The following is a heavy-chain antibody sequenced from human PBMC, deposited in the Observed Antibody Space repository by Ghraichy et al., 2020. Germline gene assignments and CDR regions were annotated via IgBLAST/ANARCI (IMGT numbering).Heavy chain of an antibody. V-gene: IGHV4-34*01. CDR2: INHSGSS. CDR1: GGSFSGYY. CDR3: ARGPTPLHCSSTSCYVI. Sequence: SETLYLTCAVYGGSFSGYYWSWIRQPPGKGLEWIGEINHSGSSNYNPSLKSRVTISVDTPKNQFSLKLRTVTAADTAVYYCARGPTPLHCSSTSCYVIWGQGTLVTVSS. J-gene: IGHJ4*02. D-gene: IGHD2-2*01.